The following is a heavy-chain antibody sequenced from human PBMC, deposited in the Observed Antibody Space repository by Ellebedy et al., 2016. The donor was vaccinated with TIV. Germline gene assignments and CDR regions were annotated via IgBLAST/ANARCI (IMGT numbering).Heavy chain of an antibody. CDR2: ISSSSSYK. Sequence: GESLKISCAASGITVTDQYMNWVRQAPGKGLEWVSSISSSSSYKYYADSVKGRFTISRDNVKNSLYLQMNSLRAEGTAVYYCAREMGSYYFDFWGQGTLVTVSS. CDR3: AREMGSYYFDF. J-gene: IGHJ4*02. CDR1: GITVTDQY. D-gene: IGHD2-15*01. V-gene: IGHV3-21*01.